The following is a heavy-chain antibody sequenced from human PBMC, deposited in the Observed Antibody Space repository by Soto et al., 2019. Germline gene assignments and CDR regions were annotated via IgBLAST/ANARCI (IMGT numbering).Heavy chain of an antibody. Sequence: SETMSLTCTVSDGSISSYYSSWIRQPPGKGLEWIGYIYYSGSTNYNPSLKSRVTISVDTSKNQFSLKLSSVTAADTAVYYCTRDPKPARDGYNPFDYWGQGTLVTVSS. J-gene: IGHJ4*02. CDR3: TRDPKPARDGYNPFDY. D-gene: IGHD1-1*01. CDR2: IYYSGST. V-gene: IGHV4-59*08. CDR1: DGSISSYY.